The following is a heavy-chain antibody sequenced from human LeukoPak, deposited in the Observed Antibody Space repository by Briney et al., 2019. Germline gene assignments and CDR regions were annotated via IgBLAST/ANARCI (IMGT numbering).Heavy chain of an antibody. V-gene: IGHV3-23*01. J-gene: IGHJ4*02. Sequence: GGSLRLSCAASGFTFSSYAMSWVRQVPGKGLEWVSVISGSGDNTYYADSVKGRFTISRDNAKNSLYLQMNSLRAEDTAVYYCARDGGWYRDYWGQGTLVTVSS. D-gene: IGHD6-19*01. CDR1: GFTFSSYA. CDR2: ISGSGDNT. CDR3: ARDGGWYRDY.